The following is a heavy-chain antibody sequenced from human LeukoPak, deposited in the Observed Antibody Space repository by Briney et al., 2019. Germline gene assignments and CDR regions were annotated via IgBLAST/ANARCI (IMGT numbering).Heavy chain of an antibody. CDR3: AKDPNYYDSPKFDY. J-gene: IGHJ4*02. CDR2: IRYDGSNK. D-gene: IGHD3-22*01. CDR1: GFTFSSYE. Sequence: PGGSLRLSCAASGFTFSSYEMNWVRQAPGKGLEWVAFIRYDGSNKYYADSVKGRFTISRDNSKNTLYLQMNSLRAEDTAVYYCAKDPNYYDSPKFDYWGQGTLVTVSS. V-gene: IGHV3-30*02.